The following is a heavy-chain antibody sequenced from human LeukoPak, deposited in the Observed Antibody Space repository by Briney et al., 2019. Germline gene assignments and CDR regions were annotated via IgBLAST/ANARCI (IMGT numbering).Heavy chain of an antibody. CDR2: IYYSGST. J-gene: IGHJ5*02. V-gene: IGHV4-59*08. Sequence: SETLSLTCTVSGGSISSYYWSWIRQPPGKGLEWIGYIYYSGSTNYNPSLKSRVTISVDTSKNQFSLKLSSVTAADTAVYYCARLSRPYYYDSSGYYEIWFDPWGQGTLVTVSS. CDR3: ARLSRPYYYDSSGYYEIWFDP. CDR1: GGSISSYY. D-gene: IGHD3-22*01.